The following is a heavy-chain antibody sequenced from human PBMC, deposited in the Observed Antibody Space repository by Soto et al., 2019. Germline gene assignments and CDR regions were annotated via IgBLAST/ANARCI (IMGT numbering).Heavy chain of an antibody. D-gene: IGHD2-21*01. CDR3: ARGRGVVIPAGTPDAFDV. J-gene: IGHJ3*01. CDR1: GYIFSKYG. CDR2: ISAFNGYT. V-gene: IGHV1-18*01. Sequence: VASVKVSCKASGYIFSKYGFNWVRQAPGQGLEWMGRISAFNGYTNFAQKFQGRVTLTTDTSTNTAYMELSSLRSDDTAIYYCARGRGVVIPAGTPDAFDVWGQGTMVTVSS.